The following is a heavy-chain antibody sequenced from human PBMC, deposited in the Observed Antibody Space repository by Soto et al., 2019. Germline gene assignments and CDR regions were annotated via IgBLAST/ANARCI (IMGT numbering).Heavy chain of an antibody. CDR1: GGSISSSNW. CDR2: IYHSGST. D-gene: IGHD3-22*01. CDR3: AREIHYYDSSGYFDY. V-gene: IGHV4-4*02. Sequence: SETLSLTCAVSGGSISSSNWWSWVRQPPGKELEWIGEIYHSGSTNYNPSLKSRVTISVDKSKNQFSLKLSSVTAADTAVYYCAREIHYYDSSGYFDYCGQGPLVTV. J-gene: IGHJ4*02.